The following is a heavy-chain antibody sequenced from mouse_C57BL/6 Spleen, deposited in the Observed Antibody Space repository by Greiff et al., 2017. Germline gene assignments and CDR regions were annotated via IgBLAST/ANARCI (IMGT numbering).Heavy chain of an antibody. CDR3: ARDYYGSSCGLGYARDY. V-gene: IGHV1-55*01. Sequence: QVKLQQPGAELVKPGASVKMSCKASGYTFTSYWITWVKQRPGQGLEWIGDVNPGSGSTNYTEKFKSKATLTVDTSSSTAYMHLSSLTSEDSACYYCARDYYGSSCGLGYARDYWGQGTSVTVSS. J-gene: IGHJ4*01. D-gene: IGHD1-1*01. CDR2: VNPGSGST. CDR1: GYTFTSYW.